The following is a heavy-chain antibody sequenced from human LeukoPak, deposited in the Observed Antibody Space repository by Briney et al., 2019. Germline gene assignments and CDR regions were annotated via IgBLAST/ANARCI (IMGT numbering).Heavy chain of an antibody. CDR3: VLWDY. Sequence: GGSLRLSCAASGFSFSSYEMNWVRQAPGKGLEWVSYISSSGTNIYYADSVKGRFTISRDNAKNSLYLQMNSLRAEDTAIYYCVLWDYWGQGTLVTVSS. D-gene: IGHD3-10*01. CDR2: ISSSGTNI. CDR1: GFSFSSYE. J-gene: IGHJ4*02. V-gene: IGHV3-48*03.